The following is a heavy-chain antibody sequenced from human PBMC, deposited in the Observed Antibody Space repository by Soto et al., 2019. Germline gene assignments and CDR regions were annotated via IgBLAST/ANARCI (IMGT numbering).Heavy chain of an antibody. D-gene: IGHD3-10*01. V-gene: IGHV1-69*02. CDR1: GGTFNFYS. CDR3: ATNYGSGSAHFDY. J-gene: IGHJ4*02. Sequence: QVQLVQSGAEVKKPGSSVKVSCTASGGTFNFYSISWVRQAPGQGLEWVGRVIPMVGMSKYAQKFLGRVTITADKSTSTAYINLRSLRSEDTAVYYCATNYGSGSAHFDYWGQGTLVTVSS. CDR2: VIPMVGMS.